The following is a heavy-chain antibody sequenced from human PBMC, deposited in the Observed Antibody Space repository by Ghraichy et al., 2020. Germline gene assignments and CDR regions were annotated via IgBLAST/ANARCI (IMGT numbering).Heavy chain of an antibody. CDR1: GDSVSSNSAA. D-gene: IGHD2-21*02. V-gene: IGHV6-1*01. CDR2: TYYRSKWYN. J-gene: IGHJ5*02. CDR3: AREGYCGGDCYPHGWFDP. Sequence: SQTLSLTCAISGDSVSSNSAAWNWIRQSPSRGLEWLGRTYYRSKWYNDYAVSVKSRITINPDTSKNQFSLQPNSVTPEDTAVYYCAREGYCGGDCYPHGWFDPWGQGTLVTVSS.